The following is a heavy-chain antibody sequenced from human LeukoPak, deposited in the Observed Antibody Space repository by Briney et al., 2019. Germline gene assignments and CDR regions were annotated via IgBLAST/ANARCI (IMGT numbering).Heavy chain of an antibody. CDR3: ASGPLGYCSGGSCYPPFNY. CDR2: IRAYSGNT. Sequence: ASVKVSCKASGYTFTSYGISWVRQAPGQGLEWMGWIRAYSGNTNYAQKLQGRVTMTTDTSTSTAYMELRSLRSDDTAVYYCASGPLGYCSGGSCYPPFNYWGQGTLVTVSS. CDR1: GYTFTSYG. D-gene: IGHD2-15*01. V-gene: IGHV1-18*01. J-gene: IGHJ4*02.